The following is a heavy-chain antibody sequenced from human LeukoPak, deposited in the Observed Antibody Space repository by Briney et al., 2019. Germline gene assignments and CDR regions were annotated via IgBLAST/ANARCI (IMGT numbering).Heavy chain of an antibody. CDR3: ARVAQKLERIALASTSEWRPNWYFDL. CDR1: GYTFTGYY. V-gene: IGHV1-2*02. J-gene: IGHJ2*01. Sequence: ASVKVSCKASGYTFTGYYMHWVRQAPGQGLEWMGWINPDSGGTNYAQKFQGRVTMTRDTSISTAYMELSRLRSDDTAVFYCARVAQKLERIALASTSEWRPNWYFDLWGRGTLVTVSS. D-gene: IGHD6-19*01. CDR2: INPDSGGT.